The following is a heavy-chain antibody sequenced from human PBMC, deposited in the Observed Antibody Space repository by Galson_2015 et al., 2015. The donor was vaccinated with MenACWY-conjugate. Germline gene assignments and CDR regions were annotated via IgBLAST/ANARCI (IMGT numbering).Heavy chain of an antibody. Sequence: SVKVSCKASGYTFTSYYMHWVRQAPGQGLEWMGIINPSGGSPSYAQKFQGRVTMTRDTSTSTVYMELSSLRSEDTAVYYCATRVEMATISSYYWGQGTLVTVSS. D-gene: IGHD5-24*01. CDR2: INPSGGSP. J-gene: IGHJ4*02. CDR1: GYTFTSYY. V-gene: IGHV1-46*01. CDR3: ATRVEMATISSYY.